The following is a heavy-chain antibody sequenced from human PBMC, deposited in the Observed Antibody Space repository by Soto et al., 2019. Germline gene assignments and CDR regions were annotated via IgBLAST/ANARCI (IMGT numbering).Heavy chain of an antibody. V-gene: IGHV6-1*01. CDR3: ARDSVPIVVVVAANGMDV. CDR2: TYYRSKWYN. CDR1: GDSVSSNSAA. J-gene: IGHJ6*02. Sequence: SQTLSLTCAISGDSVSSNSAAWNWIRQSPSRGLEWLGRTYYRSKWYNDYAVSVKSRITINPDTSKNQFSLQLSSVTPEDTAVYYCARDSVPIVVVVAANGMDVWGQGTTVTVSS. D-gene: IGHD2-15*01.